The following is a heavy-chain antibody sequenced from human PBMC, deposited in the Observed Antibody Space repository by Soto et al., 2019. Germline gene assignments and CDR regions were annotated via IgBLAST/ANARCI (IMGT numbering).Heavy chain of an antibody. J-gene: IGHJ4*02. Sequence: GGSLRLSCAASGFTFSSYAMSWVRQAPGKGLEWVSGISGSGGSTYYADSVKGRFTISRDNSKNTLYLQMNSLRVEDTAVYYCANLPLYSGSWTIDFWGQGTLVTVSS. V-gene: IGHV3-23*01. D-gene: IGHD6-13*01. CDR2: ISGSGGST. CDR3: ANLPLYSGSWTIDF. CDR1: GFTFSSYA.